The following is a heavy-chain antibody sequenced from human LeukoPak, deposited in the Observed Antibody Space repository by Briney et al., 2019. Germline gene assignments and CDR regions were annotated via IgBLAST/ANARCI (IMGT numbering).Heavy chain of an antibody. J-gene: IGHJ4*02. D-gene: IGHD1-1*01. V-gene: IGHV3-33*05. CDR1: GFTLSNYG. CDR3: ATDTNPTNWYHSHCDS. Sequence: PGRSLTLSCAASGFTLSNYGMHWVRQAPGKGLEWVALFTHDGGSKHYADFVKRRFPISRENSEHTVYLQMNSLRADDTAVYFCATDTNPTNWYHSHCDSWGQGTLVTVSS. CDR2: FTHDGGSK.